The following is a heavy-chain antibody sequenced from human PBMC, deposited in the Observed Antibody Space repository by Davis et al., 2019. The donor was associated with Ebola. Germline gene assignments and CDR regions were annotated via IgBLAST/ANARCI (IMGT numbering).Heavy chain of an antibody. J-gene: IGHJ4*02. Sequence: PGGSLRLSCAASGFTFSSYWMHWVRQAPGNGLVWVSRINSDGSSTSYADSVKGRFTISRDNAKNTLYLQMNSLRAEDTAVYYCAVTPKYWYYFDYWGQGTLVTVSS. CDR1: GFTFSSYW. D-gene: IGHD4-23*01. CDR2: INSDGSST. CDR3: AVTPKYWYYFDY. V-gene: IGHV3-74*01.